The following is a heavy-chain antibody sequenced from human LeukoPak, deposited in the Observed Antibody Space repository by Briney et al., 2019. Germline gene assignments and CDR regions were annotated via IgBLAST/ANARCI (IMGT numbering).Heavy chain of an antibody. CDR2: IKSKTDGGTT. Sequence: GGSLRLSCAASGFTFSNAWMTWVRQAPGKGLEWVGRIKSKTDGGTTDYAAPVKGRFTISRDDSKNTLYLQMNSLITEDTAVYYCTTYGSGSYIETDYWGQGTLVTVSS. CDR3: TTYGSGSYIETDY. J-gene: IGHJ4*02. CDR1: GFTFSNAW. V-gene: IGHV3-15*01. D-gene: IGHD3-10*01.